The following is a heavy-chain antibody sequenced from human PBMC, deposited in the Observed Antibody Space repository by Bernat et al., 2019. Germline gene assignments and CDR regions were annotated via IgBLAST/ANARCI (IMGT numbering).Heavy chain of an antibody. Sequence: EVRLVESGGGLVQPGGSLRLSCLASGFTFSDHYMDWVRQAPGKGLEWVGRIRNKPNSYTTEYGASVKGRFTISRDDSNNSVYLQMSSLKTEDTAVYYCTRETRFGAYLKWFDPWGQGTLVTVSS. V-gene: IGHV3-72*01. CDR2: IRNKPNSYTT. J-gene: IGHJ5*02. CDR1: GFTFSDHY. CDR3: TRETRFGAYLKWFDP. D-gene: IGHD3-16*01.